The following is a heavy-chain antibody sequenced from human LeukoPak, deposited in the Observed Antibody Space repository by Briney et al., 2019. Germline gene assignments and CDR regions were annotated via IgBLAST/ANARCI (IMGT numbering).Heavy chain of an antibody. CDR3: ARDYGGRYYMDV. J-gene: IGHJ6*03. Sequence: PSETLSLTCTVSGGSISSSSYYWGWIRQPPGKGLEWIGSIYTSGSTNYNPSLKSRVTISVDTSKNQFSLKLSSVTAADTAVYYCARDYGGRYYMDVWGKGTTVTVSS. CDR1: GGSISSSSYY. V-gene: IGHV4-39*07. D-gene: IGHD4-23*01. CDR2: IYTSGST.